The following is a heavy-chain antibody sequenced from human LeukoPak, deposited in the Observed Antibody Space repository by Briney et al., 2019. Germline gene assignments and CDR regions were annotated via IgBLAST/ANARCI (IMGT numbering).Heavy chain of an antibody. CDR2: IYYSGTT. V-gene: IGHV4-59*08. D-gene: IGHD3-3*02. CDR1: GGSISNYY. J-gene: IGHJ6*03. CDR3: ARHSNALSHYMDV. Sequence: PSETLSLTCTVSGGSISNYYWSWIRQSPAKGLEWIAYIYYSGTTNYNPSLKSRVTISVDTSKNQLSLKVNSVTAADTAVNYCARHSNALSHYMDVWGKGTTVTVSS.